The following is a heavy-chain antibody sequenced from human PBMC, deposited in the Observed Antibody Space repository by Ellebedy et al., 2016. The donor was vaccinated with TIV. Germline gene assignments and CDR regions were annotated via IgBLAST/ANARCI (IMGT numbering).Heavy chain of an antibody. V-gene: IGHV3-7*01. CDR3: VTDGSYGDYRSPTHAFEF. J-gene: IGHJ3*01. D-gene: IGHD4-17*01. Sequence: GESLKISCAAPGFTFSSYWMNWVRQAPGKGLEWVANINQDGSEKYYVDSVKGRFTISRDNAKNSLYLQMNGLGADDTAVYYCVTDGSYGDYRSPTHAFEFWGQGTMVTVSS. CDR1: GFTFSSYW. CDR2: INQDGSEK.